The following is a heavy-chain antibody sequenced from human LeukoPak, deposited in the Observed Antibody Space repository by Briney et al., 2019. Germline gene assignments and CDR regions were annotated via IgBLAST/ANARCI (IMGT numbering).Heavy chain of an antibody. CDR1: GFTFSSYW. D-gene: IGHD3-22*01. V-gene: IGHV3-7*01. J-gene: IGHJ4*02. CDR3: ARRRYYDSSGYYNFDY. CDR2: IKQDGSEK. Sequence: GGSLRLSCAASGFTFSSYWMSWVRQAPGKGLEWVANIKQDGSEKYYVDSVKGRFTISRDNAKNSLYLQMNSLRAEDTAVYYCARRRYYDSSGYYNFDYWGQGTLVTVSS.